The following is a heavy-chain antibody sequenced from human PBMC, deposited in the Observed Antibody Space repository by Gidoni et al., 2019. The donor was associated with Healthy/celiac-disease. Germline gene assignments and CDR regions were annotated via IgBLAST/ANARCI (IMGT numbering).Heavy chain of an antibody. J-gene: IGHJ4*02. CDR3: ARVAPPQLARKYYFDY. D-gene: IGHD6-13*01. CDR1: GGTFSSYA. V-gene: IGHV1-69*01. CDR2: IIPIFGTA. Sequence: QVQLVQSGAEVKKPGSSVKVSCKASGGTFSSYAISWVRQAPGQGLEWMGGIIPIFGTANYAQKFQGRVTMTADESTSTAYMELSSLRSEDTAVYYCARVAPPQLARKYYFDYWGQGTLVTVSS.